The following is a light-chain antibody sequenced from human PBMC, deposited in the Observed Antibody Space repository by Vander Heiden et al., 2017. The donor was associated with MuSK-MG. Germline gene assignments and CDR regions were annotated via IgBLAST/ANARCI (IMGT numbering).Light chain of an antibody. J-gene: IGKJ4*01. CDR1: QSVTSD. CDR2: GAS. V-gene: IGKV3-15*01. Sequence: EIVMTQSPATLSVSPGERATLSCRASQSVTSDLAWYQQRPGQAPRLLIYGASTRATDIPGRFTGSGSGTEFTLTISSRQSEDFAVYYCQQYNDWPSLTFGGGTRVEIK. CDR3: QQYNDWPSLT.